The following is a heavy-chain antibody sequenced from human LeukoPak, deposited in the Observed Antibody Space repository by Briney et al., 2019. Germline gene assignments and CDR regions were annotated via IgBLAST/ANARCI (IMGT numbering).Heavy chain of an antibody. Sequence: GGSLRLSCSASGFTFSTYAAHWVRQAPGKGLEYVSAISSNGGSTYYADSVRGRFTISRDNPKNTLYLQMTSLRTEDTAVYYCVTLGLASPSDYWGQGTLVTVSS. V-gene: IGHV3-64D*09. CDR3: VTLGLASPSDY. CDR2: ISSNGGST. J-gene: IGHJ4*02. D-gene: IGHD3/OR15-3a*01. CDR1: GFTFSTYA.